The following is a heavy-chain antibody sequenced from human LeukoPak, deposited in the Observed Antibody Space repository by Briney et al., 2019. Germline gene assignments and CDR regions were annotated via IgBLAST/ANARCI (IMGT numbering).Heavy chain of an antibody. Sequence: SETQSLTCTVSAGSISSGEYYWSWIRQPPGKGLEWIGYIYYSGRTYYNPSLKSRLAITVDTSKNQFSLKLNSVTAADTAVYYCARYYDFLSYMDVWGKGTTVTVSS. J-gene: IGHJ6*03. CDR3: ARYYDFLSYMDV. V-gene: IGHV4-30-4*08. CDR1: AGSISSGEYY. D-gene: IGHD3-3*01. CDR2: IYYSGRT.